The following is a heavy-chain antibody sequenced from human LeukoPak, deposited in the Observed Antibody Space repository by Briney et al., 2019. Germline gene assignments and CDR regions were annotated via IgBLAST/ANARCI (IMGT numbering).Heavy chain of an antibody. J-gene: IGHJ4*02. V-gene: IGHV3-11*06. CDR3: ARGYYDNSGYYFPFDF. CDR2: IRSSSSYT. D-gene: IGHD3-22*01. CDR1: GFTFSEYY. Sequence: GGSLRLSCAVSGFTFSEYYMSWTRQAPGKGLEWVSYIRSSSSYTNYADSVKGRFTISRDNAKNSLYLQMNSLRAEDTAVYYCARGYYDNSGYYFPFDFWGQGTLVTVSS.